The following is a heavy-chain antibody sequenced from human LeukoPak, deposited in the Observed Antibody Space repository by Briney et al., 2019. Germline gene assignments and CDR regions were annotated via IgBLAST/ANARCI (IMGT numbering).Heavy chain of an antibody. J-gene: IGHJ5*02. V-gene: IGHV4-39*07. CDR1: GGSISSSSYY. CDR2: IYYSGST. CDR3: ARVAFNMSPWGQLLLWFDP. Sequence: TSETLSLTCTVSGGSISSSSYYWGWIRQPPGKGLEWIGSIYYSGSTYYNPSLKSRVTISVDTSKNQFSLKLSSVTAADTAVYYCARVAFNMSPWGQLLLWFDPWGQGTLVTVSS. D-gene: IGHD2-15*01.